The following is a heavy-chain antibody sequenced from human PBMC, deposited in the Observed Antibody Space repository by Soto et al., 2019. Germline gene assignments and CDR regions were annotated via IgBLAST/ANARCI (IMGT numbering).Heavy chain of an antibody. CDR1: GGTFSSYA. Sequence: ASVKVSCKASGGTFSSYAISWVRQAPGQGLEWMGGIIPIFGTANYAQKFQGRVTITADESTSTAYMELSSLRSEDTAVYYCARDSVDYYDSSGYYEGWFDPWGQGTLVTVSS. J-gene: IGHJ5*02. D-gene: IGHD3-22*01. CDR3: ARDSVDYYDSSGYYEGWFDP. V-gene: IGHV1-69*13. CDR2: IIPIFGTA.